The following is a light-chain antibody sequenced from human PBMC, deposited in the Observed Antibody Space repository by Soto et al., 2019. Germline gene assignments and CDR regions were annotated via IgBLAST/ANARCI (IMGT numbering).Light chain of an antibody. J-gene: IGKJ1*01. CDR1: QSVSSSY. Sequence: EIVLTQSPGTLSLSPGERATLSCRASQSVSSSYLAWYQQKPGQAPRLLIYGASSRATGIPDRFSGSGSGTDFTLTISRLEPEDFAGEYCQQYGSSPWTFGQGTKVEIK. V-gene: IGKV3-20*01. CDR2: GAS. CDR3: QQYGSSPWT.